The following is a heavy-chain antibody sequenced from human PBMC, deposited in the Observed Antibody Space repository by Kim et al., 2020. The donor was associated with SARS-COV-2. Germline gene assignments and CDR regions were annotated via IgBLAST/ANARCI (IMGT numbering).Heavy chain of an antibody. D-gene: IGHD4-4*01. CDR3: TRDPDYSKGASFDY. V-gene: IGHV3-74*01. J-gene: IGHJ4*02. Sequence: AYSVKGRFTLSTDNSKNMMYLQMNSLRAEDTAVYYCTRDPDYSKGASFDYWGQGTLVTVSS.